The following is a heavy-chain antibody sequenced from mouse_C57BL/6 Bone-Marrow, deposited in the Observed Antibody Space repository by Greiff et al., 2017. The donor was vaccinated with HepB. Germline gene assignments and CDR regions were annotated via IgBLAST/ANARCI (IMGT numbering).Heavy chain of an antibody. Sequence: QVQLQQPGTELVKPGASVKLSCKASGYTFTSYWMHWVKKRPGQGLEWIGNINPSNGGTNYNEKFKSKATLTVDKSSSTAYMQLSSLTSEDSAVYYCARSNGSSLYWYFDVWGTGTTVTVSS. CDR1: GYTFTSYW. J-gene: IGHJ1*03. V-gene: IGHV1-53*01. CDR3: ARSNGSSLYWYFDV. CDR2: INPSNGGT. D-gene: IGHD1-1*01.